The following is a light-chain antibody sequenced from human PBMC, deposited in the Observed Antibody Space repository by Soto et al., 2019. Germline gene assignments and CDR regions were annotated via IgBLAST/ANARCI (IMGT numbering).Light chain of an antibody. CDR3: QQYSKWPLT. J-gene: IGKJ4*01. Sequence: EIVMTQSPATLSVSPGERVTLSCRASQSVSSYLAWYQQKPGQAPRLLIYGASTGATGIPARFSGSGSGTEFILTISSLXXXXXXXXYCQQYSKWPLTFGGGTKVXXX. V-gene: IGKV3-15*01. CDR1: QSVSSY. CDR2: GAS.